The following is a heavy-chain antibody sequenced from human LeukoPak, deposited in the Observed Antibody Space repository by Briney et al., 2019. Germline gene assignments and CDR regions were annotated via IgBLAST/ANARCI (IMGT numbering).Heavy chain of an antibody. D-gene: IGHD2-15*01. J-gene: IGHJ4*02. CDR1: GGSISDNY. CDR2: AYYSGHT. V-gene: IGHV4-59*08. Sequence: SETLSLTCTVPGGSISDNYWSWIRQPPGKGLEWIGYAYYSGHTNYNSSLKSRVTMSFDTSKSQFSLRLSSVTAADTAVYFCARHPFATPFDYWGPGTLVTVSS. CDR3: ARHPFATPFDY.